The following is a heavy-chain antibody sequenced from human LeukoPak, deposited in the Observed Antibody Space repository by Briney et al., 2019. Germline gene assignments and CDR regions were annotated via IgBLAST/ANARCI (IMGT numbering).Heavy chain of an antibody. J-gene: IGHJ2*01. CDR3: ARTYGSSGLGYFDL. CDR1: GGSISSYY. CDR2: IYYSGST. Sequence: SETLSLTCTVSGGSISSYYWSWIRQPPGKGLEWIGYIYYSGSTNYSPSLKSRLTISVGTSKNQFSLKLSSVTAADTAVYYCARTYGSSGLGYFDLWGRGTLVTASS. V-gene: IGHV4-59*01. D-gene: IGHD6-13*01.